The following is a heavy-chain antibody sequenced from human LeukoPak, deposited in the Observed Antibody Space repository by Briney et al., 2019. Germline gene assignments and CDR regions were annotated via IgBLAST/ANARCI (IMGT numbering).Heavy chain of an antibody. V-gene: IGHV4-39*01. J-gene: IGHJ5*02. CDR2: INYSGTT. CDR3: ANRRGGLDWLDP. Sequence: TSETLSLTCTASGGSISSSGYYWGWIRQPPGKGLEWIASINYSGTTYYNPSLRSRVTISVDRSQNQFSLKLTSVTVADTAVYYCANRRGGLDWLDPWGQGTLVAVSS. CDR1: GGSISSSGYY. D-gene: IGHD2-15*01.